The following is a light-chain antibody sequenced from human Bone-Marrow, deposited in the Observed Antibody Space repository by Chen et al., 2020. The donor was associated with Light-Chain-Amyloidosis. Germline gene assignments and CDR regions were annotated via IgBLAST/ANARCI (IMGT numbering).Light chain of an antibody. CDR2: ATS. CDR1: QSVSRY. Sequence: DSQMTQSPSSLSASVGDRVTITCRSSQSVSRYLNWYQQKPGKAPKLLIYATSNLQSGVPSRFSGSGSETDFTLTISSLQPEDFATYYCQQSYSSPLTVGGGTRVEIK. V-gene: IGKV1-39*01. CDR3: QQSYSSPLT. J-gene: IGKJ4*01.